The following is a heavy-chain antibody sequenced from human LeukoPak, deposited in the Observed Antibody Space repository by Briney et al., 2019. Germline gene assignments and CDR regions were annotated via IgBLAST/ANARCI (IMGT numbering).Heavy chain of an antibody. V-gene: IGHV4-61*01. CDR1: GGSVSSGSYY. Sequence: SETLSLTCTVSGGSVSSGSYYWSWIRQPPGKGLEWIGYIYYSGSTNYNPSLKSRVTISVDTSKNQFSLKLSSVTAADTAVYYCARDLTGENYYDSSGYYHYYYYYGMDVWGQGTTVTVSS. CDR3: ARDLTGENYYDSSGYYHYYYYYGMDV. CDR2: IYYSGST. J-gene: IGHJ6*02. D-gene: IGHD3-22*01.